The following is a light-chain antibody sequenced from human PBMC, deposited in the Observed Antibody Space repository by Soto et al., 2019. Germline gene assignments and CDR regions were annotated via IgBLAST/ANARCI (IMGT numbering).Light chain of an antibody. V-gene: IGLV1-51*01. CDR3: GTWDTSLSGGL. J-gene: IGLJ2*01. CDR2: DNN. CDR1: SSNIGNNF. Sequence: QSVLTQPPSVSAAPGQTVTIPCSGGSSNIGNNFVSWYQQLPGTAPKLLIYDNNKRPSGIPDRFSASRSATSATLAITGLQTGGGAVYYCGTWDTSLSGGLFGGGTKLTVL.